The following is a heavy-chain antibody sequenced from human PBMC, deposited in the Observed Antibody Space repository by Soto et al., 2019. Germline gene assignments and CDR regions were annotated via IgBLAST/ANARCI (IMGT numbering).Heavy chain of an antibody. V-gene: IGHV1-18*01. Sequence: HVQLVQSGAEVKKPGASVKVSCKASGYSFTTSGISWLRQAPGQGLEWMGWISTYNGTTNYRQNLQGRVTMTTDTSTRTAYMELRSLRSDDTAVYYCARDVDYGDYRFFDYWGQGPLVTVSS. J-gene: IGHJ4*02. D-gene: IGHD4-17*01. CDR1: GYSFTTSG. CDR3: ARDVDYGDYRFFDY. CDR2: ISTYNGTT.